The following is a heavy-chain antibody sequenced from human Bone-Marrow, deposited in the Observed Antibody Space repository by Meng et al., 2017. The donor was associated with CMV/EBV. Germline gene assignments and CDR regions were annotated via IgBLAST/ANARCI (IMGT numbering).Heavy chain of an antibody. Sequence: GESLKISCAASGFTFSSYEMNWVRQAPGKGLEWVANIKQDGSEKYYADSVKGRFTISRDNAKNSLYLQMNSLRAEDTAVYYCARDSSVALRYFDWSIAAGESVYWGQGTLVTVSS. CDR3: ARDSSVALRYFDWSIAAGESVY. J-gene: IGHJ4*02. V-gene: IGHV3-7*01. CDR2: IKQDGSEK. D-gene: IGHD3-9*01. CDR1: GFTFSSYE.